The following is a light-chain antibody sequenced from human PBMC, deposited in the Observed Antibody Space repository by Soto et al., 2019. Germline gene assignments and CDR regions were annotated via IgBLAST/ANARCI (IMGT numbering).Light chain of an antibody. V-gene: IGKV1-12*01. Sequence: DIQMTQSPSSVSASVGDRVTITCRASQGISNWLAWYQQQPGKAPKLLIYGASSLQSGVPSRFSGGGSGTHFTLIISSLQPEDFATYDCPQTNTFLPLTFGGGTKVEI. CDR2: GAS. CDR3: PQTNTFLPLT. CDR1: QGISNW. J-gene: IGKJ4*01.